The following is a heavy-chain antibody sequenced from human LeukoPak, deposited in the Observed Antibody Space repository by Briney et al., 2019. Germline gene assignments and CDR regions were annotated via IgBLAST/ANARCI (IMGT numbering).Heavy chain of an antibody. Sequence: PGGSLRLSCAASGFTFISYAMGWVRQAPGKGLEWVSAISGSGGSTYYADSVKGRFTISRDNSKNTLYLQMNSLRAEDTAVYYCAARYCSGGSCLPPDIWGQGTMVTVSS. D-gene: IGHD2-15*01. CDR1: GFTFISYA. V-gene: IGHV3-23*01. CDR2: ISGSGGST. CDR3: AARYCSGGSCLPPDI. J-gene: IGHJ3*02.